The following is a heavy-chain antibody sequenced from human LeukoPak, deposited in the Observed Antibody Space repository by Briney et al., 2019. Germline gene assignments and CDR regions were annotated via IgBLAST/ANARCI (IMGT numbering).Heavy chain of an antibody. D-gene: IGHD3-16*01. CDR1: SASVSSYY. J-gene: IGHJ4*02. CDR3: ARGGAGPLRD. V-gene: IGHV4-59*02. Sequence: SETLSLTCTVSSASVSSYYWSWVRQPPGGGLEWIGYISNSGSPSYNPSFKSRVTFSADTSKNHHSLKLNSVTPADTAVYFCARGGAGPLRDWGQGTLVTVSS. CDR2: ISNSGSP.